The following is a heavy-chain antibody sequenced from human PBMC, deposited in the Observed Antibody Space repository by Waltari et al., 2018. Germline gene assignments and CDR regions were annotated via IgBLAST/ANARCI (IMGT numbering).Heavy chain of an antibody. CDR1: GYTFTGYY. V-gene: IGHV1-2*02. CDR2: INPNSGGT. CDR3: ARVTAVAGPLSLYYYYGMDV. J-gene: IGHJ6*02. Sequence: QVQLVQSGAEVKKPGASVKVSCKASGYTFTGYYMHWVRQAPGQGLGWMGWINPNSGGTNYAQKFQGRVTMTRDTSISTAYMELSRLRSDDTAVYYCARVTAVAGPLSLYYYYGMDVWGQGTTVTVSS. D-gene: IGHD6-19*01.